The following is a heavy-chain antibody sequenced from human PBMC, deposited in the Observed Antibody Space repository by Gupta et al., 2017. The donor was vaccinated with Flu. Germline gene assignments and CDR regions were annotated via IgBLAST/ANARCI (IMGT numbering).Heavy chain of an antibody. CDR2: IIGGCGTA. J-gene: IGHJ6*04. CDR3: ERGDTYYHSFRGV. Sequence: VELVQSGAEVKKPGSSVKVSCKASGTIFNSYGISWVRQAPGQGLEWMGGIIGGCGTASYAQKLQGRVTITEDKSKKKVYWEMRSLRSEDTAVYDGERGDTYYHSFRGVWGKGTPRTVSS. CDR1: GTIFNSYG. V-gene: IGHV1-69*06. D-gene: IGHD3-10*01.